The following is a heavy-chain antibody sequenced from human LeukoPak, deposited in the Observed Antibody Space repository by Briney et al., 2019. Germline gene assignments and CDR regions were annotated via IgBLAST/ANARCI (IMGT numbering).Heavy chain of an antibody. CDR1: GFTFSSYA. Sequence: PGGSLRLSCAASGFTFSSYAMHWVRQAPGRGLGWVAAISYVGSNKYYADSVEGRFTISRDNSKNTLCLQMNSVRAAGTAVYYCAGGSHYYGSGSYRYYWSQGTLVTVSS. D-gene: IGHD3-10*01. J-gene: IGHJ4*02. CDR2: ISYVGSNK. V-gene: IGHV3-30-3*01. CDR3: AGGSHYYGSGSYRYY.